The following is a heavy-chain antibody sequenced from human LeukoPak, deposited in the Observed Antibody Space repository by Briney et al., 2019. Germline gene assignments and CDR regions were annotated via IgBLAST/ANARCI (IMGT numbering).Heavy chain of an antibody. Sequence: GGSLGLSCAASGFTFSSYWVTWLRQAPPPPPAWVANIQQDGSEKYYVDSVKGRFTISRDNAKNSLYLQMNSLRAEDTAVYYCARESRGAHDYWGQGTLVTVSS. CDR3: ARESRGAHDY. J-gene: IGHJ4*02. D-gene: IGHD4/OR15-4a*01. CDR2: IQQDGSEK. CDR1: GFTFSSYW. V-gene: IGHV3-7*03.